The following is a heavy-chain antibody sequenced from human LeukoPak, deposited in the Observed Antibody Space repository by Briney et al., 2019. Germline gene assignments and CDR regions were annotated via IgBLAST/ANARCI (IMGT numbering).Heavy chain of an antibody. CDR1: GYTFTSYA. Sequence: ASVKVSCTASGYTFTSYAMNWVRQAPGQGLEWMGWINTNTGNPTYAQGFTGRFVFSLDTSVSTAYLQISSLKAEDTAVYYCARDLSYGSGSYYNYYYYGMDVWGRGTTVTVSS. CDR3: ARDLSYGSGSYYNYYYYGMDV. J-gene: IGHJ6*02. D-gene: IGHD3-10*01. CDR2: INTNTGNP. V-gene: IGHV7-4-1*02.